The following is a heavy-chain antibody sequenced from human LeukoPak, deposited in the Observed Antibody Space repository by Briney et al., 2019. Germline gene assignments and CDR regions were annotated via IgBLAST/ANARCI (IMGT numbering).Heavy chain of an antibody. J-gene: IGHJ6*02. CDR3: ARVVVVVVAAAHYYYYGMDV. D-gene: IGHD2-15*01. Sequence: SETLSLTCAVYGGSFRGYYWSWIRQPPGKGLEWIGEINHSGSTNYNPSLKSRVTISVDTSKNQFSLKLSSVTAADTAVYYCARVVVVVVAAAHYYYYGMDVWGQGTTVTVSS. V-gene: IGHV4-34*01. CDR1: GGSFRGYY. CDR2: INHSGST.